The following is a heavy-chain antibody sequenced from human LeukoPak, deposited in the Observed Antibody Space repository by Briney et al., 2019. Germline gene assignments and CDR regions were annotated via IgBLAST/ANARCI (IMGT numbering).Heavy chain of an antibody. Sequence: GGSLSLSCAASGFTFSSYEMNWVRQAPGKGLEWVSYISSSGSTIYYADSVKGRFTISRDNAKNSLYLQMNSLRAEDTAVYYCARARPYYYYGMDVWGQGTTVTVSS. CDR3: ARARPYYYYGMDV. CDR2: ISSSGSTI. CDR1: GFTFSSYE. J-gene: IGHJ6*02. V-gene: IGHV3-48*03.